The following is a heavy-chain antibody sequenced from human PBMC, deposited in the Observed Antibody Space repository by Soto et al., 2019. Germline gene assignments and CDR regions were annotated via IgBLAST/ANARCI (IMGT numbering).Heavy chain of an antibody. D-gene: IGHD4-17*01. CDR3: ARDRDYGDYGERSIFDY. CDR2: IIPIFGTA. J-gene: IGHJ4*02. Sequence: QVQLVQSGAEVKKPGSSVKVSCKASGGTFSSYAISWVRQAPGQGLEWMGGIIPIFGTANYAQKFQGRVTITADESTSTAYMELSSLRSEDTAVYYCARDRDYGDYGERSIFDYRGQGTLVTVSS. V-gene: IGHV1-69*01. CDR1: GGTFSSYA.